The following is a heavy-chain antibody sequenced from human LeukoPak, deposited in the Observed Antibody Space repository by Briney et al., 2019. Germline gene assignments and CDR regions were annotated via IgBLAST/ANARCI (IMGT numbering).Heavy chain of an antibody. D-gene: IGHD3-22*01. CDR1: DGSISSYY. V-gene: IGHV4-59*08. J-gene: IGHJ4*02. Sequence: SETLSLTCTVSDGSISSYYWSWIRQPPGKGLEWIGYIYYSGSTNYNPSVKSRVTISVDTSKNQFSLKLSSVTAADTAVYYCARRLGVMNPFDYWGQGTLVTVSS. CDR3: ARRLGVMNPFDY. CDR2: IYYSGST.